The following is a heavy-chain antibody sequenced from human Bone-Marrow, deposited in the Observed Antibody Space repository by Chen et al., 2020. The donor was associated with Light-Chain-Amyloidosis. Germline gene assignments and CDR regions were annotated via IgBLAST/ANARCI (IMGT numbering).Heavy chain of an antibody. J-gene: IGHJ4*02. D-gene: IGHD5-12*01. CDR1: GGSIRSDNYY. V-gene: IGHV4-61*02. Sequence: QVQLQESGPGLVKPSQTLSLTCTVSGGSIRSDNYYWSWIRQPAGKGLEWIGHIYISRNTNYNPSLKSRVTISLDTSKNQFSLNLSSVTAADTAVYYCARSYSGYFDYWGQGTQVTVFS. CDR3: ARSYSGYFDY. CDR2: IYISRNT.